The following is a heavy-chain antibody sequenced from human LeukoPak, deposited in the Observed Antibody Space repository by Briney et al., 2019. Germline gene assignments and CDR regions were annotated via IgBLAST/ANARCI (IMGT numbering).Heavy chain of an antibody. CDR2: IYTSGST. Sequence: SETLSLTCTVSGGSISSYYWSWIRQPAGKGLERIGRIYTSGSTNYNPSLKSRVTMSIDTSKNQFSLKLNSVTAADTAVYYCARADGGSYLGRWDYWGQGTLVTVFS. J-gene: IGHJ4*02. V-gene: IGHV4-4*07. D-gene: IGHD1-26*01. CDR3: ARADGGSYLGRWDY. CDR1: GGSISSYY.